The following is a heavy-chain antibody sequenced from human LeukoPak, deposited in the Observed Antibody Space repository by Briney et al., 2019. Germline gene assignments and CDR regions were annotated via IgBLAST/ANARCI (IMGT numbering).Heavy chain of an antibody. D-gene: IGHD5-12*01. V-gene: IGHV4-34*01. CDR3: AREEYSGYEDFDY. CDR2: INHSGST. J-gene: IGHJ4*02. Sequence: SETLSLTCAVYGGSFSGYYWSWIRQPPGKGLEWIGEINHSGSTNYNPSLKSRVTISVDTSKNQFSLKLSSVTAADTAVYYCAREEYSGYEDFDYWGQGTLVTASS. CDR1: GGSFSGYY.